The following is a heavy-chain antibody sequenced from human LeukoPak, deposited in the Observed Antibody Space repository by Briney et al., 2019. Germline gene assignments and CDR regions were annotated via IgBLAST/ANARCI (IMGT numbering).Heavy chain of an antibody. V-gene: IGHV5-10-1*01. CDR2: IDPSDSYT. J-gene: IGHJ5*02. D-gene: IGHD5-18*01. CDR1: GYSFTSYW. Sequence: GESLKISCKGSGYSFTSYWISWVRQMPGKGLXXXGRIDPSDSYTNYSPSFQGHVTISADKSISTAYLQWSSLKASDTAMYYCARCSYGYWFDPWGQGTLVTVSS. CDR3: ARCSYGYWFDP.